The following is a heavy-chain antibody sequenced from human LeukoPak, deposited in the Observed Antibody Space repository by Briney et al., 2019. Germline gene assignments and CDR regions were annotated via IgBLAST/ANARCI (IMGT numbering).Heavy chain of an antibody. J-gene: IGHJ4*02. CDR1: RFTVSSNY. CDR3: AKDRDSFGYKRTLDY. D-gene: IGHD5-18*01. CDR2: IYSGGRT. Sequence: GGSLRLSCVASRFTVSSNYMSWVRQVPGKGLEWVSVIYSGGRTDYAGSVKGRFTISRDSSKNTLYLQMNSLTAEDTAVYYCAKDRDSFGYKRTLDYWGQGTLVTVSS. V-gene: IGHV3-66*01.